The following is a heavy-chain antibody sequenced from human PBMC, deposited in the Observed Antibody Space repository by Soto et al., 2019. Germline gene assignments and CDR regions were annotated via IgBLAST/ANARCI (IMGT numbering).Heavy chain of an antibody. Sequence: QVQLVESGGGVVQPGRSLRLSCAASGFSFSSYGMHWVRQAPVKGMEWVAVISYDGSNKYYADSVKGRFTISRDNSKNTLYLQMNSQRAEDTAVYYCAKVTHLYYRGYMDVWGKGTTVTVSS. CDR2: ISYDGSNK. CDR3: AKVTHLYYRGYMDV. D-gene: IGHD1-26*01. V-gene: IGHV3-30*18. CDR1: GFSFSSYG. J-gene: IGHJ6*03.